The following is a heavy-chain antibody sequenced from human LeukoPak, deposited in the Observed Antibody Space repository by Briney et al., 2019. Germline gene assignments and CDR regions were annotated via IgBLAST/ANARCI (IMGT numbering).Heavy chain of an antibody. CDR3: AREKGILSPTGGWFDP. CDR2: INPNSGGT. CDR1: GYTFTGYY. Sequence: GASVKVSCKASGYTFTGYYMHWVRQAPGQGLEWMGWINPNSGGTNYAQKFQGWVTMTRDTSISRAYMELSRLRSDDTAVYYCAREKGILSPTGGWFDPWGQGTLDTVSS. J-gene: IGHJ5*02. D-gene: IGHD2/OR15-2a*01. V-gene: IGHV1-2*04.